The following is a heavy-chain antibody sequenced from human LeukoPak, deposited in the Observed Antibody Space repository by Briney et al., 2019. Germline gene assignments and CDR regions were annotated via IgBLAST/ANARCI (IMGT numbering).Heavy chain of an antibody. Sequence: GGSLRLSCAASGFTFSSYSMNWVRQAPGKGLEWVSSISSSSSYIYYADSVKGRFTISRDSAKNSLYLQMNSLRAEDTAVYYCARRYCSGGSCYPFDYWGQGTLVTVSS. J-gene: IGHJ4*02. CDR2: ISSSSSYI. CDR3: ARRYCSGGSCYPFDY. CDR1: GFTFSSYS. V-gene: IGHV3-21*01. D-gene: IGHD2-15*01.